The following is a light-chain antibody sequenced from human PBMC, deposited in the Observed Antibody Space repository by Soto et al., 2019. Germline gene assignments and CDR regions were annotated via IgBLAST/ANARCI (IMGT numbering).Light chain of an antibody. J-gene: IGKJ4*01. V-gene: IGKV3-20*01. CDR3: QQYNNWPLT. CDR1: ESVSSSY. Sequence: HSLRTPSLYLGERATLSCRASESVSSSYLAWYQQKPGQAPRLLIYGASSRPTGIPDRFSGSGSGTDFTLTIGSLQSEDFVVYYCQQYNNWPLTFGGGTNVDIK. CDR2: GAS.